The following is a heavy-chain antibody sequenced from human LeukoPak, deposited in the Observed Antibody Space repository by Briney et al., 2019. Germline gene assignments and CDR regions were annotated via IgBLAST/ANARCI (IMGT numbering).Heavy chain of an antibody. CDR2: IKQDGSEK. J-gene: IGHJ4*01. D-gene: IGHD1-26*01. Sequence: TGGSLRLSCAASGFTFSNYWMSWVRQASGKGLEWVANIKQDGSEKYYVDSVKGRFTISRENAKTSLYLQMNSLRVEDTAMYYCARDHRYPFDNWGHGTLVTVSS. V-gene: IGHV3-7*01. CDR1: GFTFSNYW. CDR3: ARDHRYPFDN.